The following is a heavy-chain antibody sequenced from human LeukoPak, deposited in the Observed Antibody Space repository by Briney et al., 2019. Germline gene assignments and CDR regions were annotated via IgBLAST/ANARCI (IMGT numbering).Heavy chain of an antibody. CDR3: GRDLGNPYYDILAGPAPSFDY. CDR1: GFTFNSYA. V-gene: IGHV3-30*17. Sequence: PGRSLRLSCAASGFTFNSYAMHWVRQAPGKGLEWVALISYDGSNKYYADSVKGRFTISRDNSKNTLYLQMNGLSAEDTAVYYCGRDLGNPYYDILAGPAPSFDYWGQGTLVTVSS. D-gene: IGHD3-9*01. J-gene: IGHJ4*02. CDR2: ISYDGSNK.